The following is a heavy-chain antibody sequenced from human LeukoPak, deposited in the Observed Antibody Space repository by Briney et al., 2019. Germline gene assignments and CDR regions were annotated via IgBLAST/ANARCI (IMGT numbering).Heavy chain of an antibody. CDR2: INSSGGST. CDR3: ARFAVHRRLTVAGQFGLDY. D-gene: IGHD6-19*01. Sequence: GASVKVSCKASGYIFTSYNMYWVRQAPGQGLEWMGIINSSGGSTNYAQKFQGRVTMTRDTSTSTVYMGLSSLRSEDTAVYYCARFAVHRRLTVAGQFGLDYWGQGTLVTVSS. V-gene: IGHV1-46*01. CDR1: GYIFTSYN. J-gene: IGHJ4*02.